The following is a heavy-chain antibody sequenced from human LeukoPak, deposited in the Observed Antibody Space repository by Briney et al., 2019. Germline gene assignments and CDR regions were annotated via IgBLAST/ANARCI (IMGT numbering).Heavy chain of an antibody. CDR3: AKDRSDNTTWYVGSH. D-gene: IGHD6-13*01. CDR1: GYTFRRNG. V-gene: IGHV3-33*03. CDR2: IWYDGSKK. J-gene: IGHJ4*02. Sequence: GGSLRLSCAASGYTFRRNGMHWVRQAPGKGLEWVAVIWYDGSKKYYGDSVRGRFTISRDNSKNTLYLQMNSLRAEDTAVYYCAKDRSDNTTWYVGSHWGQGTLVTVSS.